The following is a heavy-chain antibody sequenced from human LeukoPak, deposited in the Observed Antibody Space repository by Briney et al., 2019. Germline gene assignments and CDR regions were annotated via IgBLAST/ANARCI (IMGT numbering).Heavy chain of an antibody. CDR2: IYYSGST. CDR1: GGSISSSTYY. V-gene: IGHV4-39*01. CDR3: VRGSTLRHYQY. D-gene: IGHD3-16*01. J-gene: IGHJ4*02. Sequence: SGTLSLTCTVSGGSISSSTYYWGWIRRPPGKGLEWIGSIYYSGSTYYNPSLKSRVTVSVDTSKNQFSLKLSSVTAADTAVYYCVRGSTLRHYQYWGQGTLVTVSS.